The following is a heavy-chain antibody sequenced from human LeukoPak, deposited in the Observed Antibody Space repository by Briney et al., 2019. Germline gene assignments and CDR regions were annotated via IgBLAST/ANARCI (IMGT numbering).Heavy chain of an antibody. CDR1: GFTVSSNY. J-gene: IGHJ3*02. CDR3: ARDTVVVPASDAFDI. CDR2: IYSGGST. D-gene: IGHD2-2*01. V-gene: IGHV3-66*02. Sequence: PGGSLRLSCAASGFTVSSNYMSWVRQAPGKGLEWASVIYSGGSTYYADSVKGRFTISRDNSKNTLYLQMNSLRAEDTAVYYCARDTVVVPASDAFDIWGQGTMVTVSS.